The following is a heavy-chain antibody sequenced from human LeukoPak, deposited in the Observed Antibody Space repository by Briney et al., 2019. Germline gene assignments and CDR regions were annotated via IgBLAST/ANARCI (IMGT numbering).Heavy chain of an antibody. CDR3: ARVSYYDSSGYYSEYFQH. CDR2: ISAYNGNT. V-gene: IGHV1-18*01. J-gene: IGHJ1*01. Sequence: PQASVKVSCKTSGYTFTSYDLNWVRQATGQGLEWMGWISAYNGNTNYAQKLQGRVTMTTDTSTSTAYMELRSLRSDDTAVYYCARVSYYDSSGYYSEYFQHWGQGTLVTVSS. CDR1: GYTFTSYD. D-gene: IGHD3-22*01.